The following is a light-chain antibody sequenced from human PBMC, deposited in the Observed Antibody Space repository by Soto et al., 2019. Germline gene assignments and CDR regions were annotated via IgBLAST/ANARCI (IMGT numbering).Light chain of an antibody. J-gene: IGKJ1*01. CDR3: QQYNNWPRT. V-gene: IGKV3-11*01. CDR2: DAS. Sequence: EIVMTQSPATLSVSPGERATLSCRAGQSISSYLAWYQQKPGQAPRLLIYDASNRATGIPARFSGSGSGTDFTLTISSLEPEDFAVYYCQQYNNWPRTFGQGTKVDIK. CDR1: QSISSY.